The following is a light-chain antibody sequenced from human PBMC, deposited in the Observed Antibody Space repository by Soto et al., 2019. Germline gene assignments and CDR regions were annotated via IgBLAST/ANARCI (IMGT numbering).Light chain of an antibody. CDR1: QSVSSY. Sequence: EIVLTQSPATLSLSPGERATLSCRASQSVSSYLAWYQQKPGQAPRLLIYDASNRATGIPARFSGSGSGTDFTLTISSLEPEDFATYSCQHSHSTPLTFGGGTKVEMK. CDR3: QHSHSTPLT. V-gene: IGKV3-11*01. J-gene: IGKJ4*01. CDR2: DAS.